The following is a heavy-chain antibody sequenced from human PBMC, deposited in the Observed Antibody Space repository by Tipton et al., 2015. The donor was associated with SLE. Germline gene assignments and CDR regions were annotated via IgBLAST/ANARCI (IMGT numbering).Heavy chain of an antibody. J-gene: IGHJ4*02. V-gene: IGHV4-4*07. CDR1: GGSISSYS. Sequence: TLSLTCTVSGGSISSYSWSWIRQPAGKGLGWFGRIYTSGRTNYNPPLKSRVTMSVDTSKNQFSLKLSSVTAADTAVYYCARVTAVAGSFDYWGQGTLVTVSS. D-gene: IGHD6-19*01. CDR3: ARVTAVAGSFDY. CDR2: IYTSGRT.